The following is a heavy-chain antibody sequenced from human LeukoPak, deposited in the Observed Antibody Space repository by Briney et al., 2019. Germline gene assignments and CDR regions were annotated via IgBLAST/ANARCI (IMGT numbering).Heavy chain of an antibody. J-gene: IGHJ4*02. CDR1: GFSFDDFA. CDR2: ITWNSCRV. Sequence: PGGSLRLSCAASGFSFDDFAMHWVRQPPGKGLEWVAGITWNSCRVDYADSVRGRFTVSRDNAINSLYLQMNSLIDEDTAVYYCARGDYHGSGGHADYWGQGTLVTVSS. V-gene: IGHV3-9*01. CDR3: ARGDYHGSGGHADY. D-gene: IGHD3-10*01.